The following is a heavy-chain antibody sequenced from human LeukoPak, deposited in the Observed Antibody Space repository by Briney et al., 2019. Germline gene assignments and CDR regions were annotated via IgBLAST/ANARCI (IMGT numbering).Heavy chain of an antibody. D-gene: IGHD5-12*01. CDR1: GYNFISQW. Sequence: GDSLKISCKASGYNFISQWIGWARQMPGKGLEWMGLIYPRDSDTRYSPSFQDQVTISADKSISTAYLQWNSLKASDTAMYYRTSGPWGIHYWGQGTLVTVSS. J-gene: IGHJ4*02. CDR3: TSGPWGIHY. V-gene: IGHV5-51*06. CDR2: IYPRDSDT.